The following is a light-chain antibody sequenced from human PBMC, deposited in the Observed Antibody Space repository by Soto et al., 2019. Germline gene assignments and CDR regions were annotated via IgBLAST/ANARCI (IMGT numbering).Light chain of an antibody. V-gene: IGKV1-39*01. CDR2: AAS. CDR1: QSISSD. CDR3: QQRYSTWT. Sequence: DIQMTQSPSSLSASVGDRVTITCRASQSISSDLNGYQQKPGKAPKLLIYAASSLQSGVPSRFSGSGSGTDFTLTLRTLQPADFATYYCQQRYSTWTLGQGTKV. J-gene: IGKJ1*01.